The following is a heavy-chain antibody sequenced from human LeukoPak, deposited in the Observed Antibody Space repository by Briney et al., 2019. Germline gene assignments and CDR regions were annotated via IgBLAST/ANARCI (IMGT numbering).Heavy chain of an antibody. CDR3: ARDPSQQWLDY. CDR1: GGSFSGYY. J-gene: IGHJ4*02. CDR2: INHSGST. D-gene: IGHD6-19*01. V-gene: IGHV4-34*01. Sequence: PSQTLSLTCAVYGGSFSGYYWSWIRQPPGKGLEWIGEINHSGSTNYNPSLKSRVTISVDTSKNQFSLKLSSVTAADTAVYYCARDPSQQWLDYWGQGTLVTVSS.